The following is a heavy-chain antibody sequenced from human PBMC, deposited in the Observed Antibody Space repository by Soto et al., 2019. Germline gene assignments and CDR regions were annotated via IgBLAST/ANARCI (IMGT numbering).Heavy chain of an antibody. CDR1: GGPISGHY. CDR3: ARVSVAGPFDAFDI. D-gene: IGHD6-19*01. V-gene: IGHV4-59*11. CDR2: ISYSGST. Sequence: PSETLSLTCTVSGGPISGHYWNWIRQSPGRGPEWIGYISYSGSTNYNPSLKSRVTISVDTSMNQFSLKLRSVTAADTAVYYCARVSVAGPFDAFDIWGQGTMVTVSS. J-gene: IGHJ3*02.